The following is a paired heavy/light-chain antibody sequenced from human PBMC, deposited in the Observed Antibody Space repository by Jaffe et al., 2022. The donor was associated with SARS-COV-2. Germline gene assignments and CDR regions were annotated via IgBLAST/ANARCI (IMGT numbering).Light chain of an antibody. CDR1: QSVSSD. Sequence: EIVMTQSPATLSVSPGERATLSCRASQSVSSDLAWYQHKPGQAPRFLIYGASTRATGIPARFSGSGSGTEFTLTISSLQSEDFAVYYCQQYNTWPLWTFGQGTKVEIK. CDR3: QQYNTWPLWT. J-gene: IGKJ1*01. V-gene: IGKV3-15*01. CDR2: GAS.
Heavy chain of an antibody. CDR3: ARASHTGYDY. CDR1: GFTFSTYG. J-gene: IGHJ4*02. Sequence: EVQLVESGGGLVQPGGSLRLSCSASGFTFSTYGMNWVRQGPGKGPQWISYIGARDGAIYYADSVQGRFTISRDNAKSSLYLQMNGLRDEDTAVYYCARASHTGYDYWGQGTLVTVSS. CDR2: IGARDGAI. D-gene: IGHD6-13*01. V-gene: IGHV3-48*02.